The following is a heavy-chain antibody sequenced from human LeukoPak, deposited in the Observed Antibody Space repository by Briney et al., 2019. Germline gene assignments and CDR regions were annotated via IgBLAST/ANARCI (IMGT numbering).Heavy chain of an antibody. V-gene: IGHV3-15*01. Sequence: PGGSLRLSCAASGFTFSSYTMSWVRQSPGKGLEWVGRIKSKTDGGTTDYAAPVQGRFTFSRDDSKNTLYLQMNSLKIEDTAVYFCTTTTTVGATTWFVPWGQGTLVTVSS. CDR3: TTTTTVGATTWFVP. J-gene: IGHJ5*02. CDR1: GFTFSSYT. CDR2: IKSKTDGGTT. D-gene: IGHD1-26*01.